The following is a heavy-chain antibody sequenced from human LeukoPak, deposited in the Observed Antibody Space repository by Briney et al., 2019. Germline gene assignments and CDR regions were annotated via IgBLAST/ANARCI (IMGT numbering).Heavy chain of an antibody. CDR3: AKDGDDSIDY. Sequence: GGSLRLSCAAAGFTFSHYGMHWVRQAPGKGLEWVAFIRHDGSTKYYTDSVKGRFTIFRDNSRDTLYLQMNSLRAEDTAVYYCAKDGDDSIDYWGQGTLVTVSS. CDR1: GFTFSHYG. CDR2: IRHDGSTK. V-gene: IGHV3-30*02. D-gene: IGHD3-22*01. J-gene: IGHJ4*02.